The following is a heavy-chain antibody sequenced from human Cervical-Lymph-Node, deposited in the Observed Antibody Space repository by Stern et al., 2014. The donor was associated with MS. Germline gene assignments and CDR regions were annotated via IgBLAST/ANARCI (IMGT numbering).Heavy chain of an antibody. V-gene: IGHV1-2*06. CDR2: ISPHTGGA. Sequence: QVQLVQSGAEVKQPGASVKVSCKASGYSFTDFNTHWVRQAPGQGLEWMGRISPHTGGAKYAQKFQGRVTMTRDTSITTAYMELDRLTSDDTAVYYCATDGGSSFQMDVWGQGTTVTVSS. D-gene: IGHD6-13*01. J-gene: IGHJ6*02. CDR1: GYSFTDFN. CDR3: ATDGGSSFQMDV.